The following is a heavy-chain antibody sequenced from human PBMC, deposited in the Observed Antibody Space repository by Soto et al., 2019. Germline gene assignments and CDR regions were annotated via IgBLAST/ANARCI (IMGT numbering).Heavy chain of an antibody. J-gene: IGHJ5*02. Sequence: QTLSLTCVISGDSVSSNTASWNWIRQSPSRGLEWLGRTYFRSKWYNDYAVSVKSRIIINPDTSNNQFSLQLNSVTPEDTAVYFCAKGDNLGPKTGYAFDPWGQGIMVTVS. CDR1: GDSVSSNTAS. V-gene: IGHV6-1*01. CDR2: TYFRSKWYN. CDR3: AKGDNLGPKTGYAFDP. D-gene: IGHD5-12*01.